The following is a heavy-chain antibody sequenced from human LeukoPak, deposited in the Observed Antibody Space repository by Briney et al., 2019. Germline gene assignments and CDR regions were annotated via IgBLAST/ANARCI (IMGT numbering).Heavy chain of an antibody. J-gene: IGHJ5*02. V-gene: IGHV4-59*01. CDR3: ARRTIFGAGGWFDP. CDR2: IYYSGST. D-gene: IGHD3-3*01. Sequence: SETLSLTCTVSGGSISSYYWNWIRQPPGKGLEWIGYIYYSGSTNYNPSLKSRVTISVDTSKNQFSLKLSSVTAADTAVYYCARRTIFGAGGWFDPWGQETLVTVSS. CDR1: GGSISSYY.